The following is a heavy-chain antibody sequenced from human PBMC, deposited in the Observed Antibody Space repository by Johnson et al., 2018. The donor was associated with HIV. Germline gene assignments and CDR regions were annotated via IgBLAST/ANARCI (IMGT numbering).Heavy chain of an antibody. J-gene: IGHJ3*02. CDR1: GVTFSSYS. CDR3: AKALRIFGSGVKEAFAI. CDR2: ISKDGRYK. V-gene: IGHV3-30*04. D-gene: IGHD3-10*01. Sequence: QVQLVESGGGVVQPGRSLRLSCAATGVTFSSYSMHWVRQARGKGLEWVSGISKDGRYKYYADSVKAQFTISRDNSKNTLYMQMNSLRTEDTTVYYCAKALRIFGSGVKEAFAIWGQGTMVTVSS.